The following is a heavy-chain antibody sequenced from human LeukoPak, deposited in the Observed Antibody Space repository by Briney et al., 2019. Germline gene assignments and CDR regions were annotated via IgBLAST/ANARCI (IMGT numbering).Heavy chain of an antibody. CDR3: ARGPSDYFDY. CDR2: IHYSGST. CDR1: GGSISSYY. Sequence: SETLPLTCTVSGGSISSYYWSWIRQPPGKGLEWIGYIHYSGSTNYNPSPKSRVTISVDTSKNQFSLKLTSVTAADTAMYYCARGPSDYFDYWGQGTLVTVSS. V-gene: IGHV4-59*01. J-gene: IGHJ4*02.